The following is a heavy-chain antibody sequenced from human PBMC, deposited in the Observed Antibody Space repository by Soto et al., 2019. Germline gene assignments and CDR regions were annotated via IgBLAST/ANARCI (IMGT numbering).Heavy chain of an antibody. D-gene: IGHD1-26*01. J-gene: IGHJ5*02. CDR2: IYYSGST. V-gene: IGHV4-59*12. CDR3: ARGRLWSYRGRWFGP. CDR1: GGSISSYY. Sequence: SETLSLTCTVSGGSISSYYWSWIRQPPGKGLEWIGYIYYSGSTNYNPSLKSRVTISVDTSKNQFSLKLSSVTAADTAVYYCARGRLWSYRGRWFGPWGQGTLVTVSS.